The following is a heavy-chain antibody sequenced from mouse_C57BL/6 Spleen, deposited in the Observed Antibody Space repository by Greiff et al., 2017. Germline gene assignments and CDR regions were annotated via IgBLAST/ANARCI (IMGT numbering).Heavy chain of an antibody. D-gene: IGHD4-1*01. CDR1: GFSFNTYA. V-gene: IGHV10-1*01. CDR3: VRQNGDGYAMDY. Sequence: DVQLVESGGGLVQPKGSLKLSCAASGFSFNTYAMNWVRQAPGKGLEWVARIRSKSNNYATYYADSVKDRFTISRDDSESMLYLQMNNLKTEDTAMYYCVRQNGDGYAMDYWGQGTSVTVSS. CDR2: IRSKSNNYAT. J-gene: IGHJ4*01.